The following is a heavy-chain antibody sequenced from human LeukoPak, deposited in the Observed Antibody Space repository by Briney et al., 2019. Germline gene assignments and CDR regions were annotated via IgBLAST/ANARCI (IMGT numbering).Heavy chain of an antibody. CDR1: GGSVSSYY. Sequence: SETLPVTRSGSGGSVSSYYWSWIRQSPGKGLEWIGYIHNSGRTNYNPSLKSRVTGFVDTSKNQVSLRLSSVTAADTAVYYCARHGTISSESYFDYWGQGAVDTVSS. V-gene: IGHV4-59*08. CDR2: IHNSGRT. J-gene: IGHJ4*02. D-gene: IGHD1-14*01. CDR3: ARHGTISSESYFDY.